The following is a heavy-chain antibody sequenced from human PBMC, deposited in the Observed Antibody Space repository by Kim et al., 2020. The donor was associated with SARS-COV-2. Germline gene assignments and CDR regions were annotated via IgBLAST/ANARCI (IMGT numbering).Heavy chain of an antibody. J-gene: IGHJ4*02. CDR3: ASFCYDSSDYYYAVY. Sequence: PSLQSRVTISVDTSKNQFSLKLSSVSAADTAVYYCASFCYDSSDYYYAVYWGQGTLVTVSS. D-gene: IGHD3-22*01. V-gene: IGHV4-34*01.